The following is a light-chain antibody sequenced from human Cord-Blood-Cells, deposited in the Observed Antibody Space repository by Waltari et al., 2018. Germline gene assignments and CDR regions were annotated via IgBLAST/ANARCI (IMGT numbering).Light chain of an antibody. CDR1: SSDDGGYNY. Sequence: QSALTQPASVSGSPGQSITISCTGTSSDDGGYNYVSWYQQHPGKAPKLMIYDVSKRPSGVCNRFSGSNSGNTGSLTSSRLQAEDEADYYCSSYTSSSTNDVFGTGTKVTVL. CDR3: SSYTSSSTNDV. V-gene: IGLV2-14*01. CDR2: DVS. J-gene: IGLJ1*01.